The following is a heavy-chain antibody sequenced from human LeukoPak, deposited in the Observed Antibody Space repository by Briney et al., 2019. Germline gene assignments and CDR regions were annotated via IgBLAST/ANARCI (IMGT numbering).Heavy chain of an antibody. J-gene: IGHJ5*02. D-gene: IGHD3-22*01. Sequence: ASVKVSCKVSGYTLTELSMHWVRQAPGKGLEWMGGFDPEDGETIYAQKFQGRVTMTEDTSTDTAYMELSSLRSEDTAVYYCATVRRITMIVVRANWFGPWGQGTLVTVSS. CDR1: GYTLTELS. CDR2: FDPEDGET. V-gene: IGHV1-24*01. CDR3: ATVRRITMIVVRANWFGP.